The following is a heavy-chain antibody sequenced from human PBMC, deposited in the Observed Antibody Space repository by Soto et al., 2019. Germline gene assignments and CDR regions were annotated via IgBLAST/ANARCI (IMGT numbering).Heavy chain of an antibody. D-gene: IGHD2-2*02. CDR1: GFTFSNYW. CDR2: ISNDGSTT. Sequence: GGSLRLSCAASGFTFSNYWMHWVRQAPGKGLVWVSRISNDGSTTNYADSVKGRFTISRDNAKNTLYLQMSSLRAEDTAVYYCARGVGIVVVPAAIPFDYWSQGTLVTVSS. V-gene: IGHV3-74*01. CDR3: ARGVGIVVVPAAIPFDY. J-gene: IGHJ4*02.